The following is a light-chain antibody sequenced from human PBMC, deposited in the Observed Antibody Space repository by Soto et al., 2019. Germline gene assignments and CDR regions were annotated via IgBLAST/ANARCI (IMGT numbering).Light chain of an antibody. V-gene: IGKV1-17*01. CDR2: AAS. CDR3: LQHDSYPWT. Sequence: DVQITQSTSYLSASVGDRVTITCRASQGIRNHLGWYQQKPGKVPERLIYAASSLHTGVPSRFSGSGSGKEFPLTISSLQPEDFATYYCLQHDSYPWTFGQGTKVEIK. J-gene: IGKJ1*01. CDR1: QGIRNH.